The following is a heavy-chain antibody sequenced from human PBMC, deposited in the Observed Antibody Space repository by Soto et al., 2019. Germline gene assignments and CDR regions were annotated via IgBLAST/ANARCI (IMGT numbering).Heavy chain of an antibody. CDR3: ARWGAHSLESSSLYIPPYYSYCMDV. Sequence: PSETLSLTCAVYGGSFSGYYWSWIRQPPGKGLEWIGEINHSGSTNYNPSLKSRVTISVDTSKNQFSLKLSSVTAADTAVYYCARWGAHSLESSSLYIPPYYSYCMDVWGQGTTVTVSS. CDR1: GGSFSGYY. CDR2: INHSGST. J-gene: IGHJ6*02. V-gene: IGHV4-34*01. D-gene: IGHD6-13*01.